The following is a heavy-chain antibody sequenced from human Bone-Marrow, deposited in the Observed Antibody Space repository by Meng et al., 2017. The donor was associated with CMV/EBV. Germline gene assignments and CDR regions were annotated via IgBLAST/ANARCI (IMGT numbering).Heavy chain of an antibody. Sequence: GGSLRLSCAASGFTFSSYEMNWVRQAPGKGLEWVAVISYDGSNKYYADSVKGRFTISRDNAKNSLYLQMNSLRAEDTAMYYCARGYYYDRSGYYYPVDYWGQGTLVTVSS. D-gene: IGHD3-22*01. CDR1: GFTFSSYE. J-gene: IGHJ4*02. CDR3: ARGYYYDRSGYYYPVDY. V-gene: IGHV3-30-3*01. CDR2: ISYDGSNK.